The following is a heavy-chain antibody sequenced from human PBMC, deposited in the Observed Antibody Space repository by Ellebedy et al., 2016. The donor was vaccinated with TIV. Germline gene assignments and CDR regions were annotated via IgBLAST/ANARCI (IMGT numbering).Heavy chain of an antibody. D-gene: IGHD3-22*01. CDR3: ARDHKHTYYYDSSGPYFDY. V-gene: IGHV3-11*04. J-gene: IGHJ4*02. CDR1: GFTFSDYY. CDR2: ISSSSSTI. Sequence: PGGSLRLSCAAPGFTFSDYYMSWTRQAPGKGQEWVSYISSSSSTIYYADSVKGRFTISRDNAKNSLYLQMNSLRAEDTAVYYCARDHKHTYYYDSSGPYFDYWGQGTLVTVSS.